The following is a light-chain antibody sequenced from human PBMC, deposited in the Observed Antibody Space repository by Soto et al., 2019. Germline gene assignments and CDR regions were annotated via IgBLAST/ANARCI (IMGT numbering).Light chain of an antibody. J-gene: IGKJ2*01. CDR3: QQYDNLPVT. CDR1: QDISNY. CDR2: DAS. Sequence: DIQMTQSPSSLSASVGDRVTITCQASQDISNYLNWYQQKPGKAPKLLIYDASNLETVVPSRFSGSGSGTDFTFTISSLQPEDIATYYCQQYDNLPVTIGQGTKLEIK. V-gene: IGKV1-33*01.